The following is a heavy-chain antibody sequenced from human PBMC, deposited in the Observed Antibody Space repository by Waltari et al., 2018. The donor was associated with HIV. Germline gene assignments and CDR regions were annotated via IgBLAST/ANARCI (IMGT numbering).Heavy chain of an antibody. CDR1: GVSISRNRW. V-gene: IGHV4-4*01. D-gene: IGHD3-16*01. CDR2: IYHSGTT. Sequence: QLQLQESGPGLVKPPGTLSLVCGFSGVSISRNRWWSWVRQPPGKGLEWIGKIYHSGTTNYNPSFTSRVTISVDKSKNHFSLKWRSVTAADTAVYFCARMGDTFYFHDWGQGTLVTVSS. J-gene: IGHJ4*02. CDR3: ARMGDTFYFHD.